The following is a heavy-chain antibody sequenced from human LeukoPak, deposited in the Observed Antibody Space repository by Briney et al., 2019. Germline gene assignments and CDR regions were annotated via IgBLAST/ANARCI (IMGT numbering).Heavy chain of an antibody. CDR2: ISGSGGST. D-gene: IGHD6-13*01. Sequence: GGSLRLSCAASGFTFSSYAMSWVRQAPGKGLEWVSAISGSGGSTYYADSVKGRFTISRDNSKNTLYLQMNSLRAEDTAIYYCAKARIAAAGTGAFDVWGQGTMVTVSS. J-gene: IGHJ3*01. CDR1: GFTFSSYA. V-gene: IGHV3-23*01. CDR3: AKARIAAAGTGAFDV.